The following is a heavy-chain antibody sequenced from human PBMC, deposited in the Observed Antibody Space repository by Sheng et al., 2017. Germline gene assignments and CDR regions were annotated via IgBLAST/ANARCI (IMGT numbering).Heavy chain of an antibody. V-gene: IGHV1-69*01. CDR1: GGTFSSYA. D-gene: IGHD3-22*01. CDR2: IIPIFGTA. J-gene: IGHJ2*01. CDR3: ARALDYYEKTPYWYFDL. Sequence: QVQLVQSGAEVKKPGSSVKVSCKASGGTFSSYAISWVRQAPGQGLEWMGGIIPIFGTANYAQKFQGRVTITADESTSTAYMELSSLRSEDTAVYYCARALDYYEKTPYWYFDLWGRGTLVTVSS.